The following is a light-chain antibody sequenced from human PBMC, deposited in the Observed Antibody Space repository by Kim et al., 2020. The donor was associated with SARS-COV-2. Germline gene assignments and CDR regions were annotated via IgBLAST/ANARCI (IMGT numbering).Light chain of an antibody. J-gene: IGLJ2*01. V-gene: IGLV2-14*04. CDR2: DVS. CDR3: SSYASSSTVV. CDR1: SSDVVGYNY. Sequence: GQSITISCTGTSSDVVGYNYVSWYQQHPGKAPKFMIYDVSKRPSGVSNRFSGSKSGNTASLTISGLQADDEGDYYCSSYASSSTVVFGGGTQLTVL.